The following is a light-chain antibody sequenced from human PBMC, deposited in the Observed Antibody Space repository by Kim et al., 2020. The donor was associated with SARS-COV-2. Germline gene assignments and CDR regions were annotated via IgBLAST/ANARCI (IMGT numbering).Light chain of an antibody. J-gene: IGKJ4*01. CDR1: RNVDKY. V-gene: IGKV1-8*01. CDR3: QQYYDYRS. Sequence: GDRVTITCRASRNVDKYVAWYQQKPGQAPKLLIYGASTLQTGVPARFRGSGSGTDFTLTISGLQSEDFATYYCQQYYDYRSFGRGTKLEIK. CDR2: GAS.